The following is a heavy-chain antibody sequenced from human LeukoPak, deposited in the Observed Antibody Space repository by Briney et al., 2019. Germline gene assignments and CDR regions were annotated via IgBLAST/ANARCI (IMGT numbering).Heavy chain of an antibody. CDR3: ARMYSSSPPGYYYYYYGMDV. V-gene: IGHV2-70*11. D-gene: IGHD6-6*01. Sequence: SGPTLVNPTQTLTLTCTFSGFSLSTSGMCVSWIRQPPGKALEWLARIDWDDDKYYSTSLKTRLTISKDTSKNQVVLTMTNMDPVDTATYYCARMYSSSPPGYYYYYYGMDVWGQGTTVTVSS. J-gene: IGHJ6*02. CDR1: GFSLSTSGMC. CDR2: IDWDDDK.